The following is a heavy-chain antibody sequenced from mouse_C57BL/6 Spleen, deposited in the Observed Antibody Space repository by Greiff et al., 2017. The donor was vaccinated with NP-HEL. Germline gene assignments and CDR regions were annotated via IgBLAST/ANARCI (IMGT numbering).Heavy chain of an antibody. D-gene: IGHD2-4*01. CDR3: ARRGYYDYDAFAY. V-gene: IGHV1-69*01. Sequence: QVQLQQPGAELVMPGASVKLSCKASGYTFTSYWMHWVKQRPGQGLEWIGEIDPSDSYTNYNQKFKGKSTLTVDKSSSTAYMQLSSLTSEDSAVYYCARRGYYDYDAFAYWGQGTLVTVSA. CDR1: GYTFTSYW. J-gene: IGHJ3*01. CDR2: IDPSDSYT.